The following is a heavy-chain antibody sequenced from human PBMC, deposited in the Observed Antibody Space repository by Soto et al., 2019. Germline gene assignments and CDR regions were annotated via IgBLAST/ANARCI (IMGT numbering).Heavy chain of an antibody. J-gene: IGHJ5*02. Sequence: SETLSLTCAVSGGSITGGAYYWTWIRQHPGKGLEWIAYIHYSGRTYYNPPLKSRVTISVDTSNNQFSLKLSSVTAADTAVYYCARYYFDSSGYSNWFDPWGQGTLVTVSS. CDR3: ARYYFDSSGYSNWFDP. V-gene: IGHV4-31*11. D-gene: IGHD3-22*01. CDR1: GGSITGGAYY. CDR2: IHYSGRT.